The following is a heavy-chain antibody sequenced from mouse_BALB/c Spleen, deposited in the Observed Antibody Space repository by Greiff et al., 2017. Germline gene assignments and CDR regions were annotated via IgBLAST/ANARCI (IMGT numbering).Heavy chain of an antibody. CDR2: INPSTGYT. Sequence: VQLQQSGAELAKPGASVKMSCKASGYTFTSYWMHWVKQRPGQGLEWIGYINPSTGYTEYNQKFKDKATLTADKSSSTAYMQLSSLTSEDSAVYYCARVHYDYGFDYWGQGTTLTVSS. D-gene: IGHD2-4*01. CDR1: GYTFTSYW. CDR3: ARVHYDYGFDY. J-gene: IGHJ2*01. V-gene: IGHV1-7*01.